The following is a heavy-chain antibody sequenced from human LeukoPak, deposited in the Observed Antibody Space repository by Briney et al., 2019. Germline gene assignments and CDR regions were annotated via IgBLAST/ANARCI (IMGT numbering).Heavy chain of an antibody. D-gene: IGHD3-10*01. CDR1: GYSIRSGDY. Sequence: SETLSLTCTVSGYSIRSGDYWAWIRQPPGKGREWIGNIYHSGSTYYNPSLKSRVIISVDTSKNHFSLKLSSVTAADTAVYYCARRYGSGSSGTFDYWGQGTLVTVSS. J-gene: IGHJ4*02. CDR2: IYHSGST. CDR3: ARRYGSGSSGTFDY. V-gene: IGHV4-38-2*02.